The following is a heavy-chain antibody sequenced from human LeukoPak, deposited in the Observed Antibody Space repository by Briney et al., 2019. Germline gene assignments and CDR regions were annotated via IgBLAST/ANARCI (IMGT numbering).Heavy chain of an antibody. D-gene: IGHD3-10*01. CDR1: GGSISSYY. J-gene: IGHJ5*02. CDR3: AREEYGSGSYYRGWFDP. V-gene: IGHV4-59*01. Sequence: SETLSLTRTVSGGSISSYYWSWIRQPPGKGLEWIGYIYYSGSTNYNPSLKSRVTISVDTSKNQFSLKLSSVTAADTAVYYCAREEYGSGSYYRGWFDPWGQGTLVTVSS. CDR2: IYYSGST.